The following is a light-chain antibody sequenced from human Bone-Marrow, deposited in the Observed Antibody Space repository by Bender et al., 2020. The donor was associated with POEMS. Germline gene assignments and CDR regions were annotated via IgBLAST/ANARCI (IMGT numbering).Light chain of an antibody. Sequence: QSALTQPASVSGSPGQSITISCTGTSSDVGVYNYVSWYQHHPGKAPKLIIYEVSNRPSGVSNRFSGSKSGDTASLIISGLQAEDEADYYCSSYSSSTTVVFGGGTKVTVL. CDR2: EVS. V-gene: IGLV2-14*01. CDR3: SSYSSSTTVV. J-gene: IGLJ2*01. CDR1: SSDVGVYNY.